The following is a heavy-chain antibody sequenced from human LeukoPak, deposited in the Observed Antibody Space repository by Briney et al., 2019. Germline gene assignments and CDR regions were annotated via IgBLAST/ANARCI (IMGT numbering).Heavy chain of an antibody. D-gene: IGHD2-21*01. CDR1: GFTFSNCA. Sequence: GGSLRLSCAATGFTFSNCAMHWVRQAPGKGLEWVAVISHDRTNKYYADSVKGRFTISRDNSKNTLFLQMNSLRAEDTALYYCARGHIVVVIASSGDFDYWGQGTLVTVSS. V-gene: IGHV3-30-3*01. J-gene: IGHJ4*02. CDR2: ISHDRTNK. CDR3: ARGHIVVVIASSGDFDY.